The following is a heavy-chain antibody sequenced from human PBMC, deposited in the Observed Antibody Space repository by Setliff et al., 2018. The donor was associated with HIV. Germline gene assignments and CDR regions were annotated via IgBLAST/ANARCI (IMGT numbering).Heavy chain of an antibody. Sequence: PGGSLRLSCAASGFTFSNYAMSWVRQAPGKGLEWVAGLSYEGSYKYYAVSVKGRCTISRDTSRNTLYLQMNSLRAEDTAVYYCHSGYDTEEQSYFDYWGQGTLVTVSS. CDR1: GFTFSNYA. D-gene: IGHD5-12*01. CDR3: HSGYDTEEQSYFDY. V-gene: IGHV3-30*03. J-gene: IGHJ4*02. CDR2: LSYEGSYK.